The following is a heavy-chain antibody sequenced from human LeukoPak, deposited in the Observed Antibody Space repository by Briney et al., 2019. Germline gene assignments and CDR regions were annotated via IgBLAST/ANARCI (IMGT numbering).Heavy chain of an antibody. J-gene: IGHJ4*02. V-gene: IGHV4-39*01. CDR2: IYYSGST. D-gene: IGHD3-10*01. CDR1: GGSFSSYY. CDR3: ARQGVSGFDY. Sequence: SETLSLTCAVYGGSFSSYYWGWIRQPPGKGLEWIGSIYYSGSTYYNPSLKSRVTISVDTSKNQFSLKLSSVTAADTAVYYCARQGVSGFDYWGQGTLVTVSS.